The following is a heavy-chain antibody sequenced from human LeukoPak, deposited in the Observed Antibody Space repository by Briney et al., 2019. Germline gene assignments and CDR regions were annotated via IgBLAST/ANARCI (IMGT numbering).Heavy chain of an antibody. CDR1: GYTLISHD. CDR3: GRGPALSESGDPSWFDP. Sequence: ASVKVSCKASGYTLISHDINWVRQATGQGPEWMGWMSPNSGNAGYAQKFQGRVTMTWNMSKSTAYMELSSLGSEDTAVYYCGRGPALSESGDPSWFDPWGQGTRVTVSS. D-gene: IGHD3-16*02. V-gene: IGHV1-8*01. J-gene: IGHJ5*02. CDR2: MSPNSGNA.